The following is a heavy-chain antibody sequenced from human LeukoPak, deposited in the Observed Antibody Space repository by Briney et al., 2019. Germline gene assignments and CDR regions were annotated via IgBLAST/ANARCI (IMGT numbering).Heavy chain of an antibody. CDR2: INHSGST. J-gene: IGHJ4*02. V-gene: IGHV4-34*01. Sequence: PSETLSLTCAVYGGSFSGYYWSWIRQPPGKGLEWIGEINHSGSTNYNPSLKSRVTISVDTSRNQFSLKLSSVTAADTAVYYCARVTNYYDSSGYYYYFDYWGQGTLVTVSS. D-gene: IGHD3-22*01. CDR1: GGSFSGYY. CDR3: ARVTNYYDSSGYYYYFDY.